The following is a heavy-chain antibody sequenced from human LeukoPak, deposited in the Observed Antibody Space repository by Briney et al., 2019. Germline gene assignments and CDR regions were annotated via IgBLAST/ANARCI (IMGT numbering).Heavy chain of an antibody. CDR2: IYHSGST. CDR1: GYSISSGYY. J-gene: IGHJ6*03. V-gene: IGHV4-38-2*02. CDR3: ARDPSYGAYYYMDV. Sequence: PSETLSLTCTVSGYSISSGYYWGWIRQPPGKGLEWIGSIYHSGSTYYNPSLKSRVTISVDTSKNQFSLKLSSVTAADTAVYYCARDPSYGAYYYMDVWGKGTTVTVSS. D-gene: IGHD4/OR15-4a*01.